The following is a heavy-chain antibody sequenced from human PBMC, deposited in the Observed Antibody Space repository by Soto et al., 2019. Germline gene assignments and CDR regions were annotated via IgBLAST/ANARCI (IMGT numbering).Heavy chain of an antibody. CDR3: ARVVILVPTASTHYYYHMDV. Sequence: QVQLVQSGAEVRKPGSSVTVPCKASGGTFSNYAISWVRQAPGQGLGWMGGIIPIVGTGSYAQKFQGRVTITADEPTTTAYMELSSLRFEDTAVYYCARVVILVPTASTHYYYHMDVWGPGTTVTVSS. CDR1: GGTFSNYA. V-gene: IGHV1-69*01. D-gene: IGHD2-2*01. J-gene: IGHJ6*02. CDR2: IIPIVGTG.